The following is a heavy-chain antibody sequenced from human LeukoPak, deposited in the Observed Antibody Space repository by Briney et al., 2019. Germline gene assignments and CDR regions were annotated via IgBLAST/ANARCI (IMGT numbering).Heavy chain of an antibody. J-gene: IGHJ4*02. CDR1: GFTFDVYA. V-gene: IGHV3-9*01. D-gene: IGHD6-13*01. Sequence: GGSLRLSCAASGFTFDVYAMHRVRQAPGKGLEWVSGISWNSGSIGYADSVKGRFTISRDNAKNSLYLQMNSLRAEDTALYYCAKDLAAAVTGGFDYWGQGTLVTVSS. CDR3: AKDLAAAVTGGFDY. CDR2: ISWNSGSI.